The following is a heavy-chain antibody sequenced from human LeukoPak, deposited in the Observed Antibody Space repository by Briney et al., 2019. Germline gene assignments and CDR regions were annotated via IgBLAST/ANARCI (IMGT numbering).Heavy chain of an antibody. CDR3: ARERRGYYAEY. CDR1: GFTFNNYA. D-gene: IGHD3-3*01. J-gene: IGHJ4*02. V-gene: IGHV3-30*04. Sequence: GGSLRLSCAASGFTFNNYAMHWVRQAPGKRLEWVALISHDGSAPFYADSVKGRFIISKDSPQNTLYLQMNSLRPEDTADYYCARERRGYYAEYWGQGTLVTVSS. CDR2: ISHDGSAP.